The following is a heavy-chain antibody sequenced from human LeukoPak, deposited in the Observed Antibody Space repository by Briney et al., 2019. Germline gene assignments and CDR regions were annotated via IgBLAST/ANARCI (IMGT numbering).Heavy chain of an antibody. D-gene: IGHD6-13*01. Sequence: ASVKVSCKASGYTFTSYAMNWVRQAPGQGLEWMGWINTNTGNPTYAQGFTGRFVFSLDTSVSTAYLQISSLKAEDTAVYYCARGARRAAAGTNRWFDPWGQGTTVTVSS. CDR1: GYTFTSYA. V-gene: IGHV7-4-1*02. J-gene: IGHJ5*01. CDR2: INTNTGNP. CDR3: ARGARRAAAGTNRWFDP.